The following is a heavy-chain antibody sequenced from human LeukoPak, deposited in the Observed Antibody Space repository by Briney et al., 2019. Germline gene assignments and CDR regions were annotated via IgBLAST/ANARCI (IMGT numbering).Heavy chain of an antibody. CDR2: IYHSGST. Sequence: SQTLSLTCAVSGGSISSGGYSWSWVRQPPGKGLEWIVYIYHSGSTYYNPSLKIRVTISVDRSKNQFSLKLSSVTAADTAVYYCARGESSSSWYPYFDYWGQGTLVTVSS. V-gene: IGHV4-30-2*01. J-gene: IGHJ4*02. CDR3: ARGESSSSWYPYFDY. CDR1: GGSISSGGYS. D-gene: IGHD6-13*01.